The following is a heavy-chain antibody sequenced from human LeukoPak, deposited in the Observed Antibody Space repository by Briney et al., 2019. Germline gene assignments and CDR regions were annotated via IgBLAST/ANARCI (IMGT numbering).Heavy chain of an antibody. V-gene: IGHV4-31*03. CDR2: IYYSGST. J-gene: IGHJ4*02. CDR1: GGSISSGGSY. Sequence: PSETLSLTCTVSGGSISSGGSYWSWIRQHPGKGLEWIGYIYYSGSTYYNPSLKSRVTISVDTSKNQFSLKLSSVTAAGTAVYYCARRVTIFGVGDYFDYWGQGTLVTVSS. CDR3: ARRVTIFGVGDYFDY. D-gene: IGHD3-3*01.